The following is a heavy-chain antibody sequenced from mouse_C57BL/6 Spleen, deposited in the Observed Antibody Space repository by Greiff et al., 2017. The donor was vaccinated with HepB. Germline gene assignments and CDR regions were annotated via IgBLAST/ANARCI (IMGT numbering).Heavy chain of an antibody. V-gene: IGHV5-17*01. CDR3: AIPERAMDY. CDR1: GFTFSDYG. Sequence: EVKLMESGGGLVKPGGSLKLSCAASGFTFSDYGMHWVRQAPEKGLEWVAYISSGSSTIYYADTVKGRFTISRDNAKNTLFLQMTSLRSEDTAMYYCAIPERAMDYWGQGTSVTVSS. D-gene: IGHD3-1*01. J-gene: IGHJ4*01. CDR2: ISSGSSTI.